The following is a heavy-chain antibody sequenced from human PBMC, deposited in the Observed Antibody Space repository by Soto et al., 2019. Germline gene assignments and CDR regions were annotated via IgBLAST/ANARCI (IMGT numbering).Heavy chain of an antibody. Sequence: QVQLVQSGAEVKKPGSSVKVSCKASGGTFSRYAISWVRQAPGQGLEWMGGVIPICGTANYAQKFQGRVTITPDECTSTASMEVSSLISEDTSVYYCARDRYCHNSGYESYYYGMDVGGQGTTIAVSS. V-gene: IGHV1-69*01. CDR3: ARDRYCHNSGYESYYYGMDV. CDR2: VIPICGTA. CDR1: GGTFSRYA. D-gene: IGHD3-22*01. J-gene: IGHJ6*02.